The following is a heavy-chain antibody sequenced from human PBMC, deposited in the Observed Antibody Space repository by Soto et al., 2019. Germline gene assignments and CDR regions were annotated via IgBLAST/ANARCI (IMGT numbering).Heavy chain of an antibody. Sequence: EVQLVESGGGLIQPGGSLRLSCAASGFTVSSNYMSWVRQAPGKGLEWVSVIYSGGSTYYADSVKGRFTISRDNSMNMXYLQMNSLRAEDTAVYYCARPIVGATWNYYYGMDVWGQGTTVTVSS. CDR3: ARPIVGATWNYYYGMDV. J-gene: IGHJ6*02. V-gene: IGHV3-53*01. CDR2: IYSGGST. D-gene: IGHD1-26*01. CDR1: GFTVSSNY.